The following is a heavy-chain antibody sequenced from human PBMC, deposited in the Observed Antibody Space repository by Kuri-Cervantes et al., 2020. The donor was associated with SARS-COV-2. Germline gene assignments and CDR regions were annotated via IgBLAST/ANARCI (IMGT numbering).Heavy chain of an antibody. Sequence: GSLRLSCTVSGGSISSYYWSWIRQPPGKGLEWIGRIYTSGSTNYNPSLKSRVTMSVDTSKNQFSLKLSSVTAADTAVYYCARDIGSGWYDYYYYYGMDVWGQGNTVHVAS. CDR2: IYTSGST. CDR1: GGSISSYY. J-gene: IGHJ6*02. CDR3: ARDIGSGWYDYYYYYGMDV. V-gene: IGHV4-4*07. D-gene: IGHD6-19*01.